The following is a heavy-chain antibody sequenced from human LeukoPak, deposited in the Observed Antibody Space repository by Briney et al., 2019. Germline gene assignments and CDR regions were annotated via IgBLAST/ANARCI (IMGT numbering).Heavy chain of an antibody. CDR3: ARARGYYYDSSPPGGAFDI. V-gene: IGHV3-48*01. CDR2: ISSSSSTK. D-gene: IGHD3-22*01. CDR1: GFTFSSYS. Sequence: GGSLRLSCAASGFTFSSYSMNWVRQAPGKGLEWVSYISSSSSTKYYADSVKGRFTISRDNAKNSLYLQMNSLRAEDTAVYYCARARGYYYDSSPPGGAFDIWGQGTMVTVSS. J-gene: IGHJ3*02.